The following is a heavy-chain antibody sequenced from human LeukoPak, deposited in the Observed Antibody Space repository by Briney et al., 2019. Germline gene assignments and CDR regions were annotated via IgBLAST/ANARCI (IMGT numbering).Heavy chain of an antibody. J-gene: IGHJ3*02. CDR3: AREPVSTDAFDI. V-gene: IGHV3-21*01. CDR2: ISSSSSYI. CDR1: GFTFSSYS. Sequence: GGSLRLSCAASGFTFSSYSMSWVRQAPGKGLEWVSSISSSSSYIYYADSVKGRFTISRDNDKNSLYLQMNSLRAEDTAVYYCAREPVSTDAFDIWGQGTMVTVSS.